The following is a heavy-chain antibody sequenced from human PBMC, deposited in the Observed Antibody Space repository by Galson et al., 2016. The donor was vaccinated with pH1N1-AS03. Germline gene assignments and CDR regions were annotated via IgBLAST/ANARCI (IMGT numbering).Heavy chain of an antibody. J-gene: IGHJ4*02. CDR3: ARAGTLLHYVDY. D-gene: IGHD2/OR15-2a*01. CDR1: GGTLSNSG. V-gene: IGHV1-69*06. Sequence: SCKASGGTLSNSGISWVRQAPGQGLEWMGRITPVFGTTNYAQKFQDRVSITADKSTSTAYMELSSLRSEDTAVYYCARAGTLLHYVDYWGQGTLVIVSS. CDR2: ITPVFGTT.